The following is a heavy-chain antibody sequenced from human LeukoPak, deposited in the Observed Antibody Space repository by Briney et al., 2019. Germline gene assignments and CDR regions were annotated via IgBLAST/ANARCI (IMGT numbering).Heavy chain of an antibody. D-gene: IGHD1-26*01. Sequence: PGWSLRLSCAASGFTFSSYGMHWVRQAPGKGLEWVAVISYDGSNKYYADSVKGRFTISRDNSKNTLYLQMNSLRAEDTAVYYCAKWVGWFDPWGQGTLVTVSS. J-gene: IGHJ5*02. CDR2: ISYDGSNK. CDR1: GFTFSSYG. V-gene: IGHV3-30*18. CDR3: AKWVGWFDP.